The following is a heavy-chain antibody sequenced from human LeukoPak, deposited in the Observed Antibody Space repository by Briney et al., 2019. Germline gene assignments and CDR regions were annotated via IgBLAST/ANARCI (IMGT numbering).Heavy chain of an antibody. CDR3: AKSQDGGRLFHFDY. CDR2: ISGSGGST. V-gene: IGHV3-23*01. Sequence: GRSLRLSCAASGFTFSSYAMSWVRQAPGKGLERVSVISGSGGSTYSADSVKGRFTISRDNSKNTLYLRMNSLRAEDTAVYFCAKSQDGGRLFHFDYWGQGTLVTVSS. D-gene: IGHD1-26*01. CDR1: GFTFSSYA. J-gene: IGHJ4*02.